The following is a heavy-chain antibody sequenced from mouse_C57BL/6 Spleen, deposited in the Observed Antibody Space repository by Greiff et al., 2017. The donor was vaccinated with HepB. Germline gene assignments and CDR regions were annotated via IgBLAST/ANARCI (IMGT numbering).Heavy chain of an antibody. D-gene: IGHD1-1*02. Sequence: VQLQESGAELVRPGASVTLSCKASGYTFTDYVMHWVKQTPVHGLEWIGAIDPETGGTAYNQKFKGKAILTADKSSSTAYMDLRSLTSEDSSVYYCTRGILSSYAIDYWGQGTSVTVSS. J-gene: IGHJ4*01. V-gene: IGHV1-15*01. CDR3: TRGILSSYAIDY. CDR2: IDPETGGT. CDR1: GYTFTDYV.